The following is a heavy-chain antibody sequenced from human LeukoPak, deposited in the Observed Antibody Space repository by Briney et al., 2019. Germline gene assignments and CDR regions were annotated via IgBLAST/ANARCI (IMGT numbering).Heavy chain of an antibody. V-gene: IGHV4-59*08. J-gene: IGHJ6*02. CDR2: IYYSGST. D-gene: IGHD5-18*01. CDR3: ARSVSGRGYSYGSLNYYYYYGMDV. CDR1: GGSLSSYY. Sequence: PSETLSLTCTVSGGSLSSYYWSWLRQPPGKGLEWIGYIYYSGSTNYNPSLKSRVTISVDTSKNQFSLKLSSVTAADTAVYYCARSVSGRGYSYGSLNYYYYYGMDVWGQGTTVTVSS.